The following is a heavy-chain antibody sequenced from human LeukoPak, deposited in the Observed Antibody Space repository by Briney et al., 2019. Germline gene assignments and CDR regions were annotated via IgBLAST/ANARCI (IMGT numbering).Heavy chain of an antibody. CDR2: ISSSSSYI. CDR1: GFTFSSYS. CDR3: ARDQSGIRFDP. J-gene: IGHJ5*02. V-gene: IGHV3-21*01. Sequence: GGSLRLSCAASGFTFSSYSMNWVRQAPGKGLEWVSSISSSSSYIYYADSVKGRFTISRDNAKNSLYLQMNSLRAEDTAVYYCARDQSGIRFDPWGQRTLVTVSS. D-gene: IGHD3-10*01.